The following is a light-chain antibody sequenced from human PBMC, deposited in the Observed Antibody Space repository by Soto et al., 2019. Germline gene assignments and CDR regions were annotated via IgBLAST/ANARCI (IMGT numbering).Light chain of an antibody. J-gene: IGLJ3*02. Sequence: QSALTQPASVSGSPGQSITISCTGTSSDVGGYNYVSWYQQHPGKAPKLMIYEVSNRPSGVSNRFSGSKSGNTASLTISGLQAEDEADYYCVTWDTSLRTGVIGGGTKVTVL. CDR1: SSDVGGYNY. V-gene: IGLV2-14*01. CDR3: VTWDTSLRTGV. CDR2: EVS.